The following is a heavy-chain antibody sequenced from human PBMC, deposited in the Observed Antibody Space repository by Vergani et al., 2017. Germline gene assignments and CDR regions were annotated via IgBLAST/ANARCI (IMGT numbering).Heavy chain of an antibody. Sequence: QVQLQESGPGLVKPSETLSLTCTVSGGSISSYYWSWIRQPPGKGLEWIGYIYYSGSTNYNPSLKSRVTISVDTSKNQFSLKLSSVTAADTAVYYCARAPFKMWFGELFDGMDVWGQGTTVTVSS. CDR3: ARAPFKMWFGELFDGMDV. CDR1: GGSISSYY. V-gene: IGHV4-59*01. J-gene: IGHJ6*02. CDR2: IYYSGST. D-gene: IGHD3-10*01.